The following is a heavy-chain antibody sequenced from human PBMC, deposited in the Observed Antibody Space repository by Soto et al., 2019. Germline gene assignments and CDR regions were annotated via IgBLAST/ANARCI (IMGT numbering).Heavy chain of an antibody. J-gene: IGHJ6*02. CDR2: IVPMFGTA. CDR1: GGTFADFI. Sequence: QVQLVQSGAEVKEPGSSVKVSCKASGGTFADFIMNWVRQTPGQGLEWMGGIVPMFGTATYAEKFKGRVTISATGSTSKAFMKLTCLRSEDTAVYYCARNGSYSSSLSQYSGMDVWGQGITVTVS. D-gene: IGHD6-6*01. CDR3: ARNGSYSSSLSQYSGMDV. V-gene: IGHV1-69*01.